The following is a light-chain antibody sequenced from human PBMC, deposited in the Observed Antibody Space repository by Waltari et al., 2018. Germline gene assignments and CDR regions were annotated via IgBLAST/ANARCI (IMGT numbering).Light chain of an antibody. CDR2: DVS. V-gene: IGKV1-5*01. CDR1: QNITRW. Sequence: DIQMIQSPSTLSASVGDSITITCRASQNITRWLAWYQQKPGKAPKLLMYDVSTLESGVPSRFSGRGSGTEFTLTISSLQPDDFAVYYCQQYNTYCSFGGGTKVEI. CDR3: QQYNTYCS. J-gene: IGKJ4*01.